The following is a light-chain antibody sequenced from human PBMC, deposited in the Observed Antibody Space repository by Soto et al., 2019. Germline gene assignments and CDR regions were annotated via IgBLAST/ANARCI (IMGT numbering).Light chain of an antibody. J-gene: IGKJ1*01. CDR1: QSVSRY. V-gene: IGKV1-39*01. CDR2: AAS. CDR3: QQSDSNLWT. Sequence: IQMTQSPSSLSASVGERVTITCRASQSVSRYVHWYQQKPGKAPKLLIYAASTLKSGDPSRFRCSGSGTDFTLTISSLQPDDFANYFCQQSDSNLWTFGQGTKVEI.